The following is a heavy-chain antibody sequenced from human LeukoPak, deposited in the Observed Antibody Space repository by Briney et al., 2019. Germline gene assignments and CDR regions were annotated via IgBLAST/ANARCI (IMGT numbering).Heavy chain of an antibody. CDR1: GFTFNSYS. Sequence: GGSLRLSCTASGFTFNSYSMTWVRQAPGKGLEWVANIRHDGSEKYYVDSVRGRVTISRDNAKNSLYLQMNTLRAEDTAVYFCARHNYYHFDYWGQGTLVTASS. V-gene: IGHV3-7*01. CDR2: IRHDGSEK. J-gene: IGHJ4*02. D-gene: IGHD1-1*01. CDR3: ARHNYYHFDY.